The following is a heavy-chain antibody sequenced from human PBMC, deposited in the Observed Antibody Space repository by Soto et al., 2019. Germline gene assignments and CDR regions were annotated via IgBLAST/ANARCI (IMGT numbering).Heavy chain of an antibody. V-gene: IGHV5-51*01. CDR2: IYPGDSDT. CDR3: ARHWRYYYDSSGYSSDGFDY. J-gene: IGHJ4*02. D-gene: IGHD3-22*01. CDR1: GYSFTSYW. Sequence: GESLKISCKGSGYSFTSYWIGWVRQMPGKVLEWMGIIYPGDSDTRYSPSFQGQVTISADKSISTAYLQWSSLKASDTAMYYCARHWRYYYDSSGYSSDGFDYWGQGXLVTVSS.